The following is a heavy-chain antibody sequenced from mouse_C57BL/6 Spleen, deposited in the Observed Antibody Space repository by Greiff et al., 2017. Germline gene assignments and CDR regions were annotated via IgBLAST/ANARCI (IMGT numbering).Heavy chain of an antibody. V-gene: IGHV1-54*01. CDR3: ARSSVVYLFAY. J-gene: IGHJ3*01. CDR2: INPGSGGA. D-gene: IGHD1-1*01. CDR1: GYAFTHYL. Sequence: QVQLQQSGAELVRPGTSVKVSCKASGYAFTHYLIEWVKQRPGQGLEWIGVINPGSGGANYNEKLQGKATLTAAKSSCTAYMQLSSLTSEDSAVYFCARSSVVYLFAYWGQGTLVTVSA.